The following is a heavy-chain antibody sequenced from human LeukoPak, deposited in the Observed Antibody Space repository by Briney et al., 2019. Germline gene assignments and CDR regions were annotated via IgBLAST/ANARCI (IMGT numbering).Heavy chain of an antibody. Sequence: GGSLRLSCAASGFTFSSYWMHWVRQAPGKGLVWVSRINSDGSSTSYADSVKGRFTISRDNAKNTLYLQMNSLRAEDTAVYYCARVRAVAGYFDYWGQGTLVTVSS. J-gene: IGHJ4*02. CDR3: ARVRAVAGYFDY. CDR2: INSDGSST. V-gene: IGHV3-74*01. D-gene: IGHD6-19*01. CDR1: GFTFSSYW.